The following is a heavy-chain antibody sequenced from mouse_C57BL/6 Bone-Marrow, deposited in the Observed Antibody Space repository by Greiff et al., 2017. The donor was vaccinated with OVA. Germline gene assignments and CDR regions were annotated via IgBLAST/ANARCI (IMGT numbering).Heavy chain of an antibody. V-gene: IGHV1-59*01. D-gene: IGHD1-1*01. Sequence: QVQLQQPGAELVRPGTSVKLSCKASGYTFTSYWMHWVKQRPGQGLEWIGVIDPSDSYTNYNQKFKGKATLTVDTSSSTAYMQLSSLTSEDSAVYYCARWDYGSSYGYFDVWGKGTTVTVSS. CDR3: ARWDYGSSYGYFDV. J-gene: IGHJ1*03. CDR2: IDPSDSYT. CDR1: GYTFTSYW.